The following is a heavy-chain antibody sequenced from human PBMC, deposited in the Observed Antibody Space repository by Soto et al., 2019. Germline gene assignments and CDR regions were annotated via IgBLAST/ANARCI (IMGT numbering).Heavy chain of an antibody. D-gene: IGHD3-3*01. CDR3: VRGQPHRITIFEVVIRSYDYGMDV. CDR1: GGSFSGYY. CDR2: INHSGST. Sequence: PSETLSLTCAVYGGSFSGYYWSWIRQPPGKGLEWIGEINHSGSTNYNPSLKSRVTISVDTSKNQFSLKLSSVTAADTAVYFCVRGQPHRITIFEVVIRSYDYGMDVWGEGTTVTV. V-gene: IGHV4-34*01. J-gene: IGHJ6*02.